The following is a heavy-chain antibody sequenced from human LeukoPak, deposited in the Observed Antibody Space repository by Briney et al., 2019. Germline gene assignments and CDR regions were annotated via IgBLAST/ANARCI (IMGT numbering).Heavy chain of an antibody. V-gene: IGHV3-21*01. Sequence: GGSLRLSCAASGFTFSSYSMNWVRQAPGKWLEWVSSISSSSSYIYYAASVKGRFTISRDNAKNSLYLQMNSLRAEDTAVYYCARVGATGTQHWGQGTLVTVSS. J-gene: IGHJ1*01. CDR3: ARVGATGTQH. CDR1: GFTFSSYS. D-gene: IGHD1-26*01. CDR2: ISSSSSYI.